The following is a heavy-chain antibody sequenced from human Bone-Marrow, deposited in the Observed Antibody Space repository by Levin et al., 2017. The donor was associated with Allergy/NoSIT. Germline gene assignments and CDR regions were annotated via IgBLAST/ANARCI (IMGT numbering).Heavy chain of an antibody. V-gene: IGHV4-34*01. Sequence: SETLSLTCAVYGESFSGHYWSWIRQPPGKGLEWIGESNHSGSTKYNPSLKSRVTISVDTSKNQFSLKVTSVTAADTAVYYCARGSGGDHRLDYWGQGTLVTVSS. CDR3: ARGSGGDHRLDY. CDR1: GESFSGHY. J-gene: IGHJ4*02. D-gene: IGHD2-21*02. CDR2: SNHSGST.